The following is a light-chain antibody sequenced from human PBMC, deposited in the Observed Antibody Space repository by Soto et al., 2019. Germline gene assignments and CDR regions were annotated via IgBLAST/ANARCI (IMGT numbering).Light chain of an antibody. Sequence: QSVLTQPPSASGSPGQSVTISCTGTKSDIGVYDFVSWYQHHPGKAPRLIIYEVVQRPSGVPDRFSGSKSGNTASLTVSGLQAADEADYFCKSYAGSNSYVFGSGPKDNVL. V-gene: IGLV2-8*01. J-gene: IGLJ1*01. CDR1: KSDIGVYDF. CDR2: EVV. CDR3: KSYAGSNSYV.